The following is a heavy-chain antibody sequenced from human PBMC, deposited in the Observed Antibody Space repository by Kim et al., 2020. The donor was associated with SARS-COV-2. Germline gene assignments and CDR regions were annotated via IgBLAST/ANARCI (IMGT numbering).Heavy chain of an antibody. D-gene: IGHD5-18*01. CDR3: ARIFWGYSYGYDY. V-gene: IGHV2-70*01. Sequence: YSNSLKTSPTISKDTSKNQVVLTMTNMDPVDTATYYCARIFWGYSYGYDYWGQGTLVTVSS. J-gene: IGHJ4*02.